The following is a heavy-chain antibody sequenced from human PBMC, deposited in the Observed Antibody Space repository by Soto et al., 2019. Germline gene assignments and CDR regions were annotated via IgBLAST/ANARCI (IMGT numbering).Heavy chain of an antibody. Sequence: GPSVKVSCKASGYTFTSYGISWVRQAPGQGLEWMGWISAYNGNTNYAQKLQGRVTMTTDTSTSTAYMELRSLRSDDTAVYYCAREYMGCSGGSCYDVLVNWFDPWGQGTLVTVS. J-gene: IGHJ5*02. CDR1: GYTFTSYG. V-gene: IGHV1-18*01. CDR3: AREYMGCSGGSCYDVLVNWFDP. D-gene: IGHD2-15*01. CDR2: ISAYNGNT.